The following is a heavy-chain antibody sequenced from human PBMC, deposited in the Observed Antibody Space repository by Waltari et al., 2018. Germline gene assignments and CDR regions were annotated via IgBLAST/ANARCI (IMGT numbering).Heavy chain of an antibody. D-gene: IGHD3-10*01. J-gene: IGHJ4*02. CDR1: GFTFSSYP. Sequence: EVQLLESGGGLVQPGGSLRLSCAASGFTFSSYPMSWVRKAPGKGLEWVSAISGSGGSTYYADSVKGRFTISRDNSKNTLYLQMNSRRAEDTAVYYCAKGAFRELFEHFDYWGQGTLVTVSS. CDR2: ISGSGGST. V-gene: IGHV3-23*01. CDR3: AKGAFRELFEHFDY.